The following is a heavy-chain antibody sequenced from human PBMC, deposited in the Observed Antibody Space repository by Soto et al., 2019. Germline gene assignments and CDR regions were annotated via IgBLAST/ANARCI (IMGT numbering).Heavy chain of an antibody. CDR2: ISYDGSNK. CDR1: GFTFSSYA. Sequence: QVQLVESGGGVVQPGRSLRLSCAASGFTFSSYAMHWVRQAPGKGLEWVTVISYDGSNKYYADSVKGRFTISRDNSKKKLYLQMSSLRAEDTAVYYCAKDLGASGWYGIDSWGPGTLITVSS. V-gene: IGHV3-30*18. CDR3: AKDLGASGWYGIDS. D-gene: IGHD6-19*01. J-gene: IGHJ4*02.